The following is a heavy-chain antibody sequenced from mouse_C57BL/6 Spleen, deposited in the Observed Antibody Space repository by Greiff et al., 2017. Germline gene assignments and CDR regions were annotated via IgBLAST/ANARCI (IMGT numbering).Heavy chain of an antibody. J-gene: IGHJ1*03. V-gene: IGHV5-16*01. Sequence: EVKLVESEGGLVQPGSSMKLSCTASGFTFSDYYMAWVRQAPEKGLEWVANINYDGSSTYYLDSLKSRFIISRDNAKNILYLQMSSLKSEDTATYYCARDRVYFDVWGTGTTVTVSS. CDR2: INYDGSST. CDR3: ARDRVYFDV. CDR1: GFTFSDYY.